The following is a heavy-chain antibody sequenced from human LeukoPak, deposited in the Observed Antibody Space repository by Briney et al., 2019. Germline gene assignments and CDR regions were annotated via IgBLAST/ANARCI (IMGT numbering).Heavy chain of an antibody. CDR2: IYTSGST. D-gene: IGHD6-19*01. CDR3: ARAVGSSESNWFDP. Sequence: SETLSLTCTVSGGSISSGSYYWSWIRQPAGKGLEWIGRIYTSGSTHYNPSLKSRVTISVDTSKNQFSLNLNSVTAADTAVYYCARAVGSSESNWFDPWGQGTLATVS. CDR1: GGSISSGSYY. J-gene: IGHJ5*02. V-gene: IGHV4-61*02.